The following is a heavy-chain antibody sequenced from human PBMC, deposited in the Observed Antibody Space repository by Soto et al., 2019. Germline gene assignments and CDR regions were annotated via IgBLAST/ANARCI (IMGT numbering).Heavy chain of an antibody. Sequence: QVQLVQSGAEVKKPGASVRISCKPSGYTFTDHAVHWVRQAPGQRLEWLGWINAGNGNPKYSQRFQGRVTITRDTSASTAYMELSSLRSEDTAVYYCARGTYHFWKRSYYYPMDVWGQGTTVTVSS. J-gene: IGHJ6*02. CDR2: INAGNGNP. CDR3: ARGTYHFWKRSYYYPMDV. V-gene: IGHV1-3*01. D-gene: IGHD3-3*01. CDR1: GYTFTDHA.